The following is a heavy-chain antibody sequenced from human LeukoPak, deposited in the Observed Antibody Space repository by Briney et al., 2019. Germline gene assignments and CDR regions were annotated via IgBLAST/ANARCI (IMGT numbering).Heavy chain of an antibody. J-gene: IGHJ3*02. CDR1: GYTFTSSG. CDR2: ISSHSDNT. V-gene: IGHV1-18*01. D-gene: IGHD2-15*01. Sequence: ASVKVSCKASGYTFTSSGISWVRRAPGQGLEWMGWISSHSDNTGYAQKFQDRVTMTTDTSTSTAYMELRSLRSDDTAVYYCARGVGSAFDIWGQGTLVSVSS. CDR3: ARGVGSAFDI.